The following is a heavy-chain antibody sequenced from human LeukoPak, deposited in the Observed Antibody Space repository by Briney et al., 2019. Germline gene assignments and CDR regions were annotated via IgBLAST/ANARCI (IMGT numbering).Heavy chain of an antibody. J-gene: IGHJ4*02. CDR3: VKGPRPDITVAHTVEN. D-gene: IGHD6-19*01. V-gene: IGHV3-23*01. CDR2: ISSRGDST. Sequence: GGSLRLSCAASGFIFSNYAMSWVRQVPGRGLEWVSTISSRGDSTYVADSVKGRFTISRDNSKNSLYLQMNTVRAEDTAVYYCVKGPRPDITVAHTVENWGQGTLVTVSS. CDR1: GFIFSNYA.